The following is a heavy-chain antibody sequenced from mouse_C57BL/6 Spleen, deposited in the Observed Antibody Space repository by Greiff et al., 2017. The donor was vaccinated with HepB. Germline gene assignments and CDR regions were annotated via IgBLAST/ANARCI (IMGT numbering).Heavy chain of an antibody. D-gene: IGHD1-1*01. CDR3: ARRYYGSRHWYFDV. J-gene: IGHJ1*03. V-gene: IGHV1-61*01. CDR2: IYPSDSET. Sequence: VQLQQPGAELVRPGSSVKLSCKASGYTFTSYWMDWVKQRPGQGLEWIGNIYPSDSETHYNQKFKDKATLTVDKSSSTAYMQLSSLTSEDSAVYYCARRYYGSRHWYFDVWGTGTTVTVSS. CDR1: GYTFTSYW.